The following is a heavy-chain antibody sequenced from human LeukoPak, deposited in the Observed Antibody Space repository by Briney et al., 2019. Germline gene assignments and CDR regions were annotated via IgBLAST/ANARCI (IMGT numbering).Heavy chain of an antibody. CDR1: GFTFSNFV. D-gene: IGHD3-9*01. CDR3: AKNPLLGYFDWLSDNWFDP. CDR2: ISSSGGST. Sequence: GGSLRLSCAASGFTFSNFVMSWVRQAPGKGLEWVSSISSSGGSTYYGDSVKGRFTISRDNSKNTLYLQMNSLRAEDTAVYYCAKNPLLGYFDWLSDNWFDPWGQGTLVTVSS. V-gene: IGHV3-23*01. J-gene: IGHJ5*02.